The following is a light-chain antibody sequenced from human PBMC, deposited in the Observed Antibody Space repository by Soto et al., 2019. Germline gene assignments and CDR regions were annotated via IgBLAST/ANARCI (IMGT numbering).Light chain of an antibody. Sequence: QSALTQPASVSASPGQSITISCTGTSSDVGGYNHVSWYQQHPGKVPKVMIFDVSKRPSGVSNRFSGSKSGNTASLTISGLQAEDAADYYCGSYTSSNTVVFGGGTQLTVL. CDR1: SSDVGGYNH. V-gene: IGLV2-14*01. CDR2: DVS. CDR3: GSYTSSNTVV. J-gene: IGLJ2*01.